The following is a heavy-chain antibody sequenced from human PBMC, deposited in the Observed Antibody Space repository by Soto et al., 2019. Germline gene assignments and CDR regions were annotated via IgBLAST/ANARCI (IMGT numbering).Heavy chain of an antibody. CDR1: GFTFSSYA. V-gene: IGHV3-30-3*01. CDR3: ARTPAVAGTFYYYYYGMDV. J-gene: IGHJ6*02. CDR2: ISYDGSNK. Sequence: QVQLVESGGGVVQPGRSLRLSCAASGFTFSSYAMHWVRQAPGKGLEWVAVISYDGSNKYYADSVKGRFTISRDNSKNTLYLQMNSLRAKDTAVYYCARTPAVAGTFYYYYYGMDVWGQGTTVTVSS. D-gene: IGHD6-19*01.